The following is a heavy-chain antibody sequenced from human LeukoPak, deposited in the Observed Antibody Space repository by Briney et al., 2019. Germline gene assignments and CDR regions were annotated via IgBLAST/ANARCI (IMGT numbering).Heavy chain of an antibody. V-gene: IGHV3-48*02. CDR3: ARDLRYAFDI. CDR2: ISRTSSTI. J-gene: IGHJ3*02. D-gene: IGHD3-3*01. Sequence: GGSLRLPCAASGFTFSDYTMNWVRQAPGKGLEWVSYISRTSSTITYADSVKGRFTISRDNAKNSLYLQMNSLRDEDTAVYYCARDLRYAFDIWGQGTMVTVSS. CDR1: GFTFSDYT.